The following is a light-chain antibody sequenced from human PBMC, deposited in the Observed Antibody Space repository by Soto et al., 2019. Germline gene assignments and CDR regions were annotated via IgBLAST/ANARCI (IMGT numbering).Light chain of an antibody. CDR1: SSNIGSNS. CDR2: STN. J-gene: IGLJ2*01. CDR3: AAWDDTLNGLVV. Sequence: QPVLTQPPSASGTPGQRVTISCSGSSSNIGSNSANWYQQLPGTAPKLVMYSTNQRPSGVPDRFSGSKSGTSASLAISDLQSEDEADYYCAAWDDTLNGLVVFGGGTKLTVL. V-gene: IGLV1-44*01.